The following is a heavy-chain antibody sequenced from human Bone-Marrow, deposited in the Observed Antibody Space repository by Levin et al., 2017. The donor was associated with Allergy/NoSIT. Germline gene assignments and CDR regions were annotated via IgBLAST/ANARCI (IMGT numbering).Heavy chain of an antibody. CDR1: GGSISSSNW. D-gene: IGHD3-22*01. J-gene: IGHJ3*02. V-gene: IGHV4-4*02. CDR2: IYHSGST. CDR3: ARSGAGDNITMIVVAPPTDAFDI. Sequence: SETLSLTCAVSGGSISSSNWWSWVRQPPGKGLEWIGEIYHSGSTNYNPSLKSRVTISVDKSKNQFSLKLSSVTAADTAVYYCARSGAGDNITMIVVAPPTDAFDIWGQGTMVTVSS.